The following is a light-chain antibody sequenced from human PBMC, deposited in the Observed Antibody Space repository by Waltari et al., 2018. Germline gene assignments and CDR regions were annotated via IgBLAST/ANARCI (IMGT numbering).Light chain of an antibody. V-gene: IGKV3-20*01. CDR2: GAS. Sequence: EIVLTQSPGTLSLTAGGRGTRSGRASQSVNRRWLAWYQQKAGQAPRLLIYGASSRATGIPDRFSGSGSGTDFTLTISRLEPEDFAMYYCQQYGNSAPITFGQGTRLEIK. J-gene: IGKJ5*01. CDR3: QQYGNSAPIT. CDR1: QSVNRRW.